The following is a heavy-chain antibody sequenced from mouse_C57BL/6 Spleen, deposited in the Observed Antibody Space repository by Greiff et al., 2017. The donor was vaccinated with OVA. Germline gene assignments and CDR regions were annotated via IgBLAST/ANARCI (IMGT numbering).Heavy chain of an antibody. CDR2: IYPGSGNT. Sequence: QVQLKESGPELVKPGASVKISCKASGYSFTSYYIHWVKQRPGQGLEWIGWIYPGSGNTKYNEKFKGKATLTADTSSSTAYMQLSSLTSEDSAVYYCAREDYGSSYSYFDVWGTGTTVTVSS. D-gene: IGHD1-1*01. J-gene: IGHJ1*03. V-gene: IGHV1-66*01. CDR3: AREDYGSSYSYFDV. CDR1: GYSFTSYY.